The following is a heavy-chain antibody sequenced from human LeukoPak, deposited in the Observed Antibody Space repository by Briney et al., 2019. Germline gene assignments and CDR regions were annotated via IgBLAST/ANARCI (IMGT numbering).Heavy chain of an antibody. CDR3: AAYYYDSSGYYDY. V-gene: IGHV4-34*01. CDR2: INNSGST. J-gene: IGHJ4*02. D-gene: IGHD3-22*01. Sequence: SETLSLTCAVYGGSFSGYYWNWIRQPPGKGLEWIGEINNSGSTNYNPSLKSRVTMSVDTSKNQFSLKLSSVTAADTAVYYCAAYYYDSSGYYDYWGQGTLVTVSS. CDR1: GGSFSGYY.